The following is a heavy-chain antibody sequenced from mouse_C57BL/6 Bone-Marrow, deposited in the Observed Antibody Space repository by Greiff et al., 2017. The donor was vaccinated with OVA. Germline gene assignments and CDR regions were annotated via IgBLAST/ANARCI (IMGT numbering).Heavy chain of an antibody. Sequence: QVQLKESGAELARPGASVKLSCKASGYTFTSYGISWVKQRTGQGLEWIGEIYPRSGNTYYNEKFKGKATLTADKSSSTAYMELRSLTSEDSAVYFCARVGYGSSFWYFDVWGTGTTVTVSS. CDR2: IYPRSGNT. V-gene: IGHV1-81*01. J-gene: IGHJ1*03. D-gene: IGHD1-1*01. CDR1: GYTFTSYG. CDR3: ARVGYGSSFWYFDV.